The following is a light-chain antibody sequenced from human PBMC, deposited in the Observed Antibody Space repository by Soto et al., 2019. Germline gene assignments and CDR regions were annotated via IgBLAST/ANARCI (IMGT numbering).Light chain of an antibody. CDR3: QVWDSSSDHVV. V-gene: IGLV3-21*02. J-gene: IGLJ2*01. Sequence: SYELTQPPSVSVAPGQTARITCGGHNLGSKSVHWYQQKPGQAPVLVVYDDSDRPSGIPERFSGSNSGNTATLTISRVEAGDEADYYCQVWDSSSDHVVFGGGTKLTVL. CDR2: DDS. CDR1: NLGSKS.